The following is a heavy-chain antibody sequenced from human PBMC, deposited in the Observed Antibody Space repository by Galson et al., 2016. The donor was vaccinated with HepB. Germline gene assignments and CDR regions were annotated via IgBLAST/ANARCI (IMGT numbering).Heavy chain of an antibody. CDR2: ISGSGGSI. CDR3: AKKSLVAGTATYVFDN. CDR1: GFPFSTYG. Sequence: SLRLSCAASGFPFSTYGMSWVRQAPGKGLEWVSGISGSGGSIYSADSVKGRFTISRDNSKNTLYLQMNSLRADDTAVYYCAKKSLVAGTATYVFDNWGQGTLVTVFS. J-gene: IGHJ4*02. D-gene: IGHD6-19*01. V-gene: IGHV3-23*01.